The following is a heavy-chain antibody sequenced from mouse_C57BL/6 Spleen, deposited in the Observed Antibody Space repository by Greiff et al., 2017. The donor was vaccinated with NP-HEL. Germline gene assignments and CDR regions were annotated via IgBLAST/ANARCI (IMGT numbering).Heavy chain of an antibody. J-gene: IGHJ4*01. CDR1: GFTFSSYA. CDR3: ARGDSNYPYYYAMDY. Sequence: EVMLVESGGGLVKPGGSLKLSCAASGFTFSSYAMSWVRQTPEKRLEWVATISDGGSYTYYPDSVKGRFTISRDNAKNNLYLQMSHLKSEDTAMYYCARGDSNYPYYYAMDYWGQGTSVTVSS. V-gene: IGHV5-4*03. CDR2: ISDGGSYT. D-gene: IGHD2-5*01.